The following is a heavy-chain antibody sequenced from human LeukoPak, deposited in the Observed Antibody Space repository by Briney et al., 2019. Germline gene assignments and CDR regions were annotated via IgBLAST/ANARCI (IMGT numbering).Heavy chain of an antibody. D-gene: IGHD2-15*01. J-gene: IGHJ3*02. Sequence: SETLSLTCAVSGGSISSSNWWSWVRQPPGKGLEWIGEIYHSGSTNYNPSLKSRVTISVDKSKNQFSLKLSSVTAADTAVYYCARGRSGYCSGGSCYRGAFDIWGQGTMVTVSS. V-gene: IGHV4-4*02. CDR2: IYHSGST. CDR1: GGSISSSNW. CDR3: ARGRSGYCSGGSCYRGAFDI.